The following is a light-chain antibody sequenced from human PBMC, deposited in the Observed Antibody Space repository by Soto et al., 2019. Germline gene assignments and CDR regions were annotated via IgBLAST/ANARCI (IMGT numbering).Light chain of an antibody. J-gene: IGKJ1*01. CDR3: HQYGSSSWT. V-gene: IGKV3-20*01. Sequence: EIVLTQSPATLSVSPGERATLSCRASQSVSRSYLAWYQQKPGQAPRLXIYGASSRETGIPDRFSGSGAGTECTRTISRLEPEDVAVYYCHQYGSSSWTFGQGTKVDIK. CDR1: QSVSRSY. CDR2: GAS.